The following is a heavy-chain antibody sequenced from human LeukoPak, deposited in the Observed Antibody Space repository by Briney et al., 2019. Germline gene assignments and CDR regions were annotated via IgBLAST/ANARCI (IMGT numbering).Heavy chain of an antibody. CDR1: GYTFTGYY. V-gene: IGHV1-69*13. CDR3: ARDSGPGIAVAGDDY. Sequence: ASVKVSCKASGYTFTGYYMHWVRQAPGQGLEWMGGIIPIFGTANYAQKFQGRVTITADESTSTAYMELSSLRSEDTAVYYCARDSGPGIAVAGDDYWGQGTLVTVSS. CDR2: IIPIFGTA. D-gene: IGHD6-19*01. J-gene: IGHJ4*02.